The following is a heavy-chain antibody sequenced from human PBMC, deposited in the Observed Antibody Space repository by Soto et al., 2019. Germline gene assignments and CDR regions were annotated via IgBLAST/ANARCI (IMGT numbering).Heavy chain of an antibody. Sequence: SETLSLTCAVSGGSISSGGYSWSWIRQPPGKGLEWIGYIYHSGSTYYNPSLKSRVTISVDRSKNQFSLKLSSVTAADTAVYYCARGNASPYYFDYWGQGTLVTVSS. CDR3: ARGNASPYYFDY. CDR2: IYHSGST. CDR1: GGSISSGGYS. D-gene: IGHD1-1*01. V-gene: IGHV4-30-2*01. J-gene: IGHJ4*02.